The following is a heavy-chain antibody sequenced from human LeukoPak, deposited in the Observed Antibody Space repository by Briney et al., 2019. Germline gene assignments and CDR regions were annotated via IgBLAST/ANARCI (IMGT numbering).Heavy chain of an antibody. CDR1: GGSFSGYY. V-gene: IGHV4-34*01. J-gene: IGHJ6*03. Sequence: PSETLSLTCAVYGGSFSGYYWSWIRQPPGKGLEWIGEINHSGSTNYNPSLKSRVTISVDTSKNQFSLKLSSVTAADTAVYYCARGFRHRRFGELSYYYYMGVWGKGTTVTVSS. CDR3: ARGFRHRRFGELSYYYYMGV. CDR2: INHSGST. D-gene: IGHD3-10*01.